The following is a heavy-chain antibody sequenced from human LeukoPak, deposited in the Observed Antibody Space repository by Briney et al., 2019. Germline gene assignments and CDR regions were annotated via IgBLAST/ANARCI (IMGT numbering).Heavy chain of an antibody. J-gene: IGHJ4*02. CDR1: GYTFTSYG. CDR3: ARAKYPGNLIAAAGDY. D-gene: IGHD6-13*01. CDR2: ISPSGGST. V-gene: IGHV1-46*01. Sequence: ASVKVSCKASGYTFTSYGISWVRQAPGQGPEWMGVISPSGGSTTYAQKFQGRVTLTRDMSTSTVYMELSSLRSEDTAVYYCARAKYPGNLIAAAGDYWGQGTLVTVSS.